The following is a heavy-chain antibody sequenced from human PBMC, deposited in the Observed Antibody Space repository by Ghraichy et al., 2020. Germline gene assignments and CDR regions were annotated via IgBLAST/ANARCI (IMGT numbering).Heavy chain of an antibody. V-gene: IGHV3-21*01. D-gene: IGHD2-21*02. CDR1: GFTFSSYS. J-gene: IGHJ6*02. CDR2: ISSSSSYI. CDR3: AREGDYCGGDCYSGYYYYGMDV. Sequence: GGSLRLSCAASGFTFSSYSMNWVRQAPGKGLEWVSSISSSSSYIYYADSVKGRFTISRDNAKNSLYLQMNSLRAEDTAVYYCAREGDYCGGDCYSGYYYYGMDVWGQGTTVTVSS.